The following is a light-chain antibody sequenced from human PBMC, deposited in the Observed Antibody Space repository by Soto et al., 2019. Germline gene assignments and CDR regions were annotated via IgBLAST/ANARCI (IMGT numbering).Light chain of an antibody. V-gene: IGKV1-5*03. CDR3: QQYDRFPYT. J-gene: IGKJ2*01. Sequence: DIQMTQSPSTLSASVGDRITITCRASQSISNYLAWHQQKPGKAPKVLMYKASSLESGVPSRFSGSGSGTEFTLTISSLQPDDFATFYCQQYDRFPYTFGQGTKLEIK. CDR2: KAS. CDR1: QSISNY.